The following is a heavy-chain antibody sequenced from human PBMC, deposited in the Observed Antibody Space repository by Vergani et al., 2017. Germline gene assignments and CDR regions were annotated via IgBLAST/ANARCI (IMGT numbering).Heavy chain of an antibody. J-gene: IGHJ4*02. V-gene: IGHV3-9*01. Sequence: EVQLLESGGGLAQPGGSLRLSCEASGITFWKFGMHWVRQGPGKGLEWVSGISWNSGAVDYADSVKGRFTISRDNSKNTLYLQMNSLRAEDTAVYYCAKDRPVGAIDYWGQGTLVTVSS. CDR3: AKDRPVGAIDY. CDR1: GITFWKFG. CDR2: ISWNSGAV. D-gene: IGHD1-26*01.